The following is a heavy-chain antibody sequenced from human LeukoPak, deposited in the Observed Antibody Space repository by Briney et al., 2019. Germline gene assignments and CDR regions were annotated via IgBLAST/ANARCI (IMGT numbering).Heavy chain of an antibody. Sequence: SETLSLTCAVYGGSFSGYYWSWIRQPPGKGLEWIGEINHSGSTNYNPSLKSRVTISVDTSKNQFSLKLSSVTAADTAVYYCARGMVGYDFWRGYYSPVARFDPWGQGTLVTVSS. D-gene: IGHD3-3*01. V-gene: IGHV4-34*01. J-gene: IGHJ5*02. CDR3: ARGMVGYDFWRGYYSPVARFDP. CDR1: GGSFSGYY. CDR2: INHSGST.